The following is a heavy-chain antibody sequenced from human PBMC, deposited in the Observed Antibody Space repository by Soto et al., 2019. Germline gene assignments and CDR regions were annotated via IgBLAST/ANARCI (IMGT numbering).Heavy chain of an antibody. CDR2: IYHSGST. Sequence: PSETLSLTCAVSGGSISSGGYSWSWIRQPPGKGLEWIGYIYHSGSTYYNPSLKSRVTISVDRSKNQFSLKLSSVTAADTAVYYCARVNHYASSGIDYWGQGTLVTVSS. D-gene: IGHD3-22*01. CDR1: GGSISSGGYS. J-gene: IGHJ4*02. CDR3: ARVNHYASSGIDY. V-gene: IGHV4-30-2*01.